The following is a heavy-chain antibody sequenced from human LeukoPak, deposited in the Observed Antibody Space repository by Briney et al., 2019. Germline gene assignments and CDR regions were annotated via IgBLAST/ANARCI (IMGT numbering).Heavy chain of an antibody. Sequence: GGSLRLSCAASGFTFSFYSMNWVRQAPGKGLEWVSSITGSSNYIYYADSVRGRFTISRDNAKNTLYLQMNSLRAEDKAVYYCARDSCGGDCYPYTFDYWGPGTLVTVSS. CDR3: ARDSCGGDCYPYTFDY. J-gene: IGHJ4*02. V-gene: IGHV3-21*01. CDR1: GFTFSFYS. D-gene: IGHD2-21*02. CDR2: ITGSSNYI.